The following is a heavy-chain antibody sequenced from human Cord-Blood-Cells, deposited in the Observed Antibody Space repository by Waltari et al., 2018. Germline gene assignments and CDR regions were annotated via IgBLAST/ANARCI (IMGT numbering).Heavy chain of an antibody. CDR2: INPNSGGT. D-gene: IGHD1-1*01. CDR1: GYTFTGYY. Sequence: QVQLVQSGAEVKKPGASVKVSCKASGYTFTGYYMHWVRQAPGQGLEWMGWINPNSGGTNYAQKLQGRVTMTRDTSISTAYMERSRLRSDDTAVYYCARDGTRVGDAFDIWGQGTMVTVSS. CDR3: ARDGTRVGDAFDI. J-gene: IGHJ3*02. V-gene: IGHV1-2*02.